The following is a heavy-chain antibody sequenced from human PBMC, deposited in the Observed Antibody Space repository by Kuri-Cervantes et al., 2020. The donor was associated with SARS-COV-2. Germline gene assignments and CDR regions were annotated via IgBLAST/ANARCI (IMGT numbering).Heavy chain of an antibody. Sequence: GESLKISCAASGFTFSSYAMHWVRQAPGKGLEWVAVISYDGSNKYYADPVKGRFTISRDNAKKSLYLQMNSLRAEDTAIYYCARASFDFWSGYYTGYFYDYWGQGTLVTVSS. CDR3: ARASFDFWSGYYTGYFYDY. CDR1: GFTFSSYA. D-gene: IGHD3-3*01. J-gene: IGHJ4*02. CDR2: ISYDGSNK. V-gene: IGHV3-30-3*01.